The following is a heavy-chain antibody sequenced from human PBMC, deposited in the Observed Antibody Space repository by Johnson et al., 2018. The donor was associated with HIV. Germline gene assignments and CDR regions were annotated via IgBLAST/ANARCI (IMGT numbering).Heavy chain of an antibody. CDR1: RFTFSDYY. V-gene: IGHV3-11*04. J-gene: IGHJ3*02. D-gene: IGHD3-22*01. CDR3: ARDRGYWDAFDI. CDR2: ISSSGGTI. Sequence: QEKLVESGGGLVQPGGSLRLSCAASRFTFSDYYMSWIRQTPGKGLEWVSYISSSGGTIYYADSVKGRFSISRDNAKNSLYLQMNSLRAEDTAVYYCARDRGYWDAFDIWGQGTMVIVSS.